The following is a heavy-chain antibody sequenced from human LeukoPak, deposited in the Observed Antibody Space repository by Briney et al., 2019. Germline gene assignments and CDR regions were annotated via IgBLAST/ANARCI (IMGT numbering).Heavy chain of an antibody. CDR1: GFTFSSYS. CDR2: ISSSSSYI. D-gene: IGHD4-11*01. V-gene: IGHV3-21*01. CDR3: ARARWYSDSTRFDY. Sequence: GGSLRLSCAASGFTFSSYSMNWVRQAPGKGLEWVSSISSSSSYIYYADSVKGRFTISRDNAKNSLYLQMNSLRADDTAVYYCARARWYSDSTRFDYWGQGILVTVSS. J-gene: IGHJ4*01.